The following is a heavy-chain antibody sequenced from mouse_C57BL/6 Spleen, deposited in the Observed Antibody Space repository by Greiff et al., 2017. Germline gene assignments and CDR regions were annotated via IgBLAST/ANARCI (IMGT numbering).Heavy chain of an antibody. J-gene: IGHJ4*01. D-gene: IGHD4-1*01. V-gene: IGHV1-19*01. CDR2: INPYNGGT. CDR3: AREGTGTDYYAMDY. Sequence: VQLKESGPVLVKPGASVKMSCKASGYTFTDYYMNWVKQSHGKSLEWIGVINPYNGGTSYNQKCKGKATLTVDKSTSTAYMGLNSLTSEDSAVYYCAREGTGTDYYAMDYWGQGTSVTVSS. CDR1: GYTFTDYY.